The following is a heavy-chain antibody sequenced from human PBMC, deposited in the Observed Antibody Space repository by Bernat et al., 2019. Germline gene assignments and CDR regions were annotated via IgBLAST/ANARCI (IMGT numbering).Heavy chain of an antibody. Sequence: QVQLVESGGGVVQPGRSLRLSCAASGFTFSSYAMHWVRQAPGKGLEWVAVISYDGSNKYYADSVKGRFTISRDNSKNTLYLQMNSLKTEDTAVYYCTTGEAAAGTFDYWGQGTLVTVSS. CDR2: ISYDGSNK. CDR3: TTGEAAAGTFDY. CDR1: GFTFSSYA. V-gene: IGHV3-30-3*01. D-gene: IGHD6-13*01. J-gene: IGHJ4*02.